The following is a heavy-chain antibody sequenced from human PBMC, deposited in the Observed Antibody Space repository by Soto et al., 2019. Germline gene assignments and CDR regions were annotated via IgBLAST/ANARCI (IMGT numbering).Heavy chain of an antibody. V-gene: IGHV3-33*03. D-gene: IGHD5-18*01. CDR1: GFTFSSYG. CDR3: ATRLASGYSYELDY. J-gene: IGHJ4*02. Sequence: GGALRHSCAASGFTFSSYGMHWVRQAPGKGLEWVAVIWYDGSNKYYADSVKGRFTISRDNSKNTLYLQMNSLRAEDTAVYYCATRLASGYSYELDYWGQGTLVTVSS. CDR2: IWYDGSNK.